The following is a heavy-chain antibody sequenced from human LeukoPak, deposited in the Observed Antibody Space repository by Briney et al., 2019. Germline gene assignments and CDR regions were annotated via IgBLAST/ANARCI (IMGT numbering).Heavy chain of an antibody. CDR3: ARGGSGYDFYFDY. CDR2: IIPIFGTA. V-gene: IGHV1-69*05. D-gene: IGHD5-12*01. J-gene: IGHJ4*02. CDR1: GGTFSSYA. Sequence: SVKVSCKASGGTFSSYAISWVRQAPGQGLGWMGGIIPIFGTANYAQKFQGRVTITTDESTSTAYMELSSLRSEDTAVYYCARGGSGYDFYFDYWGQGTLVTVSS.